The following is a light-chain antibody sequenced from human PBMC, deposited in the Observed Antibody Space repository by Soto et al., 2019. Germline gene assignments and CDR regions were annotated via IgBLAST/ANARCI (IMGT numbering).Light chain of an antibody. CDR3: QQYGSSPRIT. Sequence: EIVLTQSPGTLSLSPGERATLSCRASQSVSSSYLAWYQQKPGQAPRLLIYGASSRPTGIPDRFSGSGSGTDFTLTISRLEPEDCAVDYCQQYGSSPRITFGQGTRLEIK. CDR1: QSVSSSY. V-gene: IGKV3-20*01. J-gene: IGKJ5*01. CDR2: GAS.